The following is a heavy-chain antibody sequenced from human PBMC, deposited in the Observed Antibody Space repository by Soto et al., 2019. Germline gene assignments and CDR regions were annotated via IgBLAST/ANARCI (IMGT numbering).Heavy chain of an antibody. CDR3: AKDRDSSGYYNWFDP. CDR2: IKQDGTET. J-gene: IGHJ5*02. V-gene: IGHV3-7*03. CDR1: GFVFSSFW. Sequence: GGSLRLSCATSGFVFSSFWLSWVRQAPGKGLEWVANIKQDGTETYYADSVKGRFTISRDNSKNTLYLQMNSLRAEDTAVYYCAKDRDSSGYYNWFDPWGQGTLVTVSS. D-gene: IGHD3-22*01.